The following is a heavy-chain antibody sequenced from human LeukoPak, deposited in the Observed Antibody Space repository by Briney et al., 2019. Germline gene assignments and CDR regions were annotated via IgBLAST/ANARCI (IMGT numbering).Heavy chain of an antibody. Sequence: SQTLSLTCAISGDSVSSNSAAWHWIRQSPSRGLEWLGRTYYRSQWYHDYAVSAKSRITINSDTSKNQFSLQVKSVTPEDTALYFCARESGLSDAYDIWGQGTMVTVSS. CDR3: ARESGLSDAYDI. D-gene: IGHD3-16*01. CDR2: TYYRSQWYH. J-gene: IGHJ3*02. V-gene: IGHV6-1*01. CDR1: GDSVSSNSAA.